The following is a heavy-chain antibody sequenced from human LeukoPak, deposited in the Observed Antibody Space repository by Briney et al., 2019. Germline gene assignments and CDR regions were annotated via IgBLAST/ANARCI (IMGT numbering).Heavy chain of an antibody. V-gene: IGHV4-39*07. CDR1: GGSISRSSHY. Sequence: SETLSLTCTVSGGSISRSSHYWGWIRQPPGKGLEWIANIYYSGNTYYNPSLKSRVTLSVDTSKNQFSLKLTSVTAADTALYFCADYSPFDAFEIWGRGTMVTVSS. CDR3: ADYSPFDAFEI. J-gene: IGHJ3*02. D-gene: IGHD2-15*01. CDR2: IYYSGNT.